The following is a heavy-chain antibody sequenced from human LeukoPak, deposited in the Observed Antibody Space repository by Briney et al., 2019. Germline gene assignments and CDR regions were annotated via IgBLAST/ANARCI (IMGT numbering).Heavy chain of an antibody. CDR3: ARDALWFGELYPGDY. D-gene: IGHD3-10*01. J-gene: IGHJ4*02. V-gene: IGHV4-4*02. CDR2: TYHAGHI. CDR1: GGSISSENW. Sequence: PSETLSLTCGVFGGSISSENWWNWVRQPPGKGLEWIGETYHAGHINYNPSLKSRVTISVDTSKNQFSLKLSSVTAADTAVYYCARDALWFGELYPGDYWGQGTLVTVSS.